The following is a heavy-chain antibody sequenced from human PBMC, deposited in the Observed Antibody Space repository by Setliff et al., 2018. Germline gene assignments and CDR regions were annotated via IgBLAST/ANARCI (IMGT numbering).Heavy chain of an antibody. D-gene: IGHD6-19*01. CDR1: GDSISSRRSY. V-gene: IGHV4-61*09. CDR3: ARASSGWYSAYYYYMDV. Sequence: SETLSLTCTVSGDSISSRRSYWGWFRQPAGKGLEWIGQIYTSWSTNYNPSLKSRVTISLDTSKNQFSLSLSSVTAADTAVYYCARASSGWYSAYYYYMDVWGKGTTVTVSS. CDR2: IYTSWST. J-gene: IGHJ6*03.